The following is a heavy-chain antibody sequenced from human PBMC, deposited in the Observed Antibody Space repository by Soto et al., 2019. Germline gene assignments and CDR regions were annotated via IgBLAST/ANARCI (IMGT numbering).Heavy chain of an antibody. J-gene: IGHJ4*02. CDR3: AKRDSGSGRSPPLINC. Sequence: EVQLLESGGGLVQPGGSLRLSCAASGFTFSSYSMNWVRQAPGKGLEWVASVGGGGDNTFYADSVKGRFTISRDDSQNTLYLQMNSLRAEDTAVYFCAKRDSGSGRSPPLINCWGQGTLVTVSS. V-gene: IGHV3-23*01. D-gene: IGHD3-10*01. CDR1: GFTFSSYS. CDR2: VGGGGDNT.